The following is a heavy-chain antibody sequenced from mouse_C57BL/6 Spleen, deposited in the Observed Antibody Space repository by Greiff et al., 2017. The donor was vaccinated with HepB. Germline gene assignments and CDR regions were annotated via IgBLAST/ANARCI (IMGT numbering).Heavy chain of an antibody. V-gene: IGHV14-3*01. CDR3: SRSPYCDNGGFAY. CDR1: GFNFKNTY. CDR2: IDPENGNT. D-gene: IGHD2-13*01. J-gene: IGHJ3*01. Sequence: VQLQQSVAELVRPGASVKLSCTASGFNFKNTYMHWVKQRPEKSLEWIGMIDPENGNTNYDPKFQGKATITADTSSNTADLQLSSLTSEDAAIFYCSRSPYCDNGGFAYWGQGTLVTVSA.